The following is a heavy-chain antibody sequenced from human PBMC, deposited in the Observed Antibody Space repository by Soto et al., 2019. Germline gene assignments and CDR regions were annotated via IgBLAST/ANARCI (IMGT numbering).Heavy chain of an antibody. V-gene: IGHV4-59*08. J-gene: IGHJ4*02. CDR3: ARLKLGSYYFDY. D-gene: IGHD7-27*01. CDR2: IYYSGST. CDR1: GGSISSYY. Sequence: SETLSLTCTVSGGSISSYYWSWIRQPPGKGLEWIGYIYYSGSTNYNPSLKSRFTISVDTPKNQFSLKLSSVTAADTAVYYCARLKLGSYYFDYWGQGTLVTVSS.